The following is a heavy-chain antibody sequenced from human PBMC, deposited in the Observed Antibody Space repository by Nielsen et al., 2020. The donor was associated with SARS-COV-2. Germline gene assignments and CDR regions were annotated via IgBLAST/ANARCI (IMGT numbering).Heavy chain of an antibody. CDR1: GFSLSTSGMC. J-gene: IGHJ4*02. Sequence: SGPTLVKPTQTLTLTCTFAGFSLSTSGMCVSWIRQPPGKDLEWLALIDWDDDKRYSPSLKSRLTITKDTSKNQVVLTMTNMDPVDTATYYCAHRPTGHSGWDYWGQGTLVTVSS. V-gene: IGHV2-5*08. CDR2: IDWDDDK. CDR3: AHRPTGHSGWDY. D-gene: IGHD6-19*01.